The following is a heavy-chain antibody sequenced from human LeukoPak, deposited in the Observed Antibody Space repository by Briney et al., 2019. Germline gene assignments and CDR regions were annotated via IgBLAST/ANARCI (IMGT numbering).Heavy chain of an antibody. D-gene: IGHD3-10*01. CDR2: INWNGGST. CDR3: ARLGDYYGSGSYVNNWFDP. Sequence: PGGSLRLSCEASGFTFTTYSMTWVRQAPGKGLEWVSGINWNGGSTGYADSVKGRFTISRDNAKNSLYLQMNSLRAEDTALYYCARLGDYYGSGSYVNNWFDPWGQGTLVTVSS. CDR1: GFTFTTYS. J-gene: IGHJ5*02. V-gene: IGHV3-20*04.